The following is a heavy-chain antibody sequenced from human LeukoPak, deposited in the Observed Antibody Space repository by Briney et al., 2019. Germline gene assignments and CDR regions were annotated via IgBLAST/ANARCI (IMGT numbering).Heavy chain of an antibody. J-gene: IGHJ4*02. D-gene: IGHD3-22*01. V-gene: IGHV4-59*08. CDR3: ARHGPFDSSGYNVDY. CDR1: GGSISSYY. CDR2: IYYSGST. Sequence: SETLSLTCTVSGGSISSYYWSWIRQPPGKGLEWIGYIYYSGSTNYNPSLKSRVTISVDTSKNQFSLKLSSVTAADTAVYYCARHGPFDSSGYNVDYWGQGTLVTVSS.